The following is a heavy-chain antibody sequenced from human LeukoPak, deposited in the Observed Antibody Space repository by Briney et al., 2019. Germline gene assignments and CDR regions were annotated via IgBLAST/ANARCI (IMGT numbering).Heavy chain of an antibody. J-gene: IGHJ3*02. CDR1: GGSVSSGNFY. D-gene: IGHD2-21*01. CDR2: IHTSGNT. Sequence: PSQTLSLTCTVSGGSVSSGNFYWTWIRQPAGNQLEWIGRIHTSGNTNHNPSLWSRVTISTDTSKNQFSLTLNFVTAADTAVYYCARDRGGDSFDIWGQGTTVTLYS. V-gene: IGHV4-61*02. CDR3: ARDRGGDSFDI.